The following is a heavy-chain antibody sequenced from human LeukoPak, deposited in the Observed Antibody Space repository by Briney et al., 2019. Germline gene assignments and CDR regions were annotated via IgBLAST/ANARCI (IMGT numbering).Heavy chain of an antibody. CDR1: GFTFSSYG. V-gene: IGHV3-30*18. CDR2: ISYDGSNK. D-gene: IGHD3-10*01. Sequence: GRSLRLSCAASGFTFSSYGMHWVRQAPGKGLEWVAVISYDGSNKYYADSVKGRFTISRDNSKNTLYLQMNSLRAEDTAVYYCAKDLDQYGSGSYYHYGMDVWGQGTTATVSS. J-gene: IGHJ6*02. CDR3: AKDLDQYGSGSYYHYGMDV.